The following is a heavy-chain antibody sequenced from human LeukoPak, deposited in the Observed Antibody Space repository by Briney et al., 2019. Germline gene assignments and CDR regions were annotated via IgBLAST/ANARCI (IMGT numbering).Heavy chain of an antibody. CDR3: ARGSSYGFSMGY. CDR1: GYTFTSYG. Sequence: GASVKVSCKASGYTFTSYGINWVRRAPGQGLEWMGWISTYNGDTNYAQKLQGRVTMTTDTSTSTAYMELRSLRSDDTAVYYCARGSSYGFSMGYWGQGTLVTVSS. J-gene: IGHJ4*02. D-gene: IGHD3-16*01. V-gene: IGHV1-18*01. CDR2: ISTYNGDT.